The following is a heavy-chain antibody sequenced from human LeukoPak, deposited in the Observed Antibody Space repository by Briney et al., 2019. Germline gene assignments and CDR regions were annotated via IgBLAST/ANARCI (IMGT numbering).Heavy chain of an antibody. CDR1: GFTFSNYA. CDR2: INPSGGST. Sequence: AGGSLRLSCAASGFTFSNYAMNWVRQAPGRGLEWVSGINPSGGSTYYADSVKGRFTISRDNSKNTLYLQMNSLRAEDTALYVCAKAVSHSYFDFWGQGTLVTVSA. CDR3: AKAVSHSYFDF. D-gene: IGHD6-19*01. V-gene: IGHV3-23*01. J-gene: IGHJ4*02.